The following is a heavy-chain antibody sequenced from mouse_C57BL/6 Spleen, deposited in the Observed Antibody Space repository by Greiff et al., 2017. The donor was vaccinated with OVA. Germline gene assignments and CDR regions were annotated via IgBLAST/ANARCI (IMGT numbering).Heavy chain of an antibody. V-gene: IGHV1-82*01. D-gene: IGHD2-4*01. CDR1: GYAFSSSW. CDR3: AREDYDRAWFAY. J-gene: IGHJ3*01. Sequence: VQLQESGPELVKPGASVKISCKASGYAFSSSWMNWVKQRPGKGLEWIGRIYPGDGDTNYNGKFKGKATLTADKSSSTAYMQLSSLTSEDSAVYFCAREDYDRAWFAYWGQGTLVTVSA. CDR2: IYPGDGDT.